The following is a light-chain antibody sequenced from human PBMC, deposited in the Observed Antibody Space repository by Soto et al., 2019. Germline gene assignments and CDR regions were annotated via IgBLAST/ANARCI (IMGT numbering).Light chain of an antibody. Sequence: DIQMTQSPSTLSASVGDTVTITCRASQSISVWLAWYQQKPGKAPELLIFDASNLKSGVSSRFSGSGSGTEFTLTIGRLQPDDVATYYCLQYSSHSWTFGQGTKVDI. CDR3: LQYSSHSWT. CDR2: DAS. J-gene: IGKJ1*01. V-gene: IGKV1-5*01. CDR1: QSISVW.